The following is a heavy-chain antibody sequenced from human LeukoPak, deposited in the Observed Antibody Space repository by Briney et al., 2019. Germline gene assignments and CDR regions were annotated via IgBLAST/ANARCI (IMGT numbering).Heavy chain of an antibody. CDR3: ARGGRYYDSSGYPDY. CDR1: GGSISSGSYY. J-gene: IGHJ4*02. Sequence: SQTLSLTRTVSGGSISSGSYYWSWIRQPAGKGLEWIGRIYTSGSTNYNPSLKSRVTISVDTSKNQFSLKLSSVTAADTAVYYCARGGRYYDSSGYPDYWGQGTLVTVSS. D-gene: IGHD3-22*01. V-gene: IGHV4-61*02. CDR2: IYTSGST.